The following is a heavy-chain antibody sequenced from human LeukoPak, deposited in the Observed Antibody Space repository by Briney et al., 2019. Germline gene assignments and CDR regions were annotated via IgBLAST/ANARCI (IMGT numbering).Heavy chain of an antibody. J-gene: IGHJ6*02. Sequence: PGGSLRLSCAASGFSFSSYSMNWVRQAPGKGLEWISYISTSETIYYADSVKGRFTISRDTAQSSLYLQINSLRVEDTAVYYCARDGSSMGNLHYYAFDAWGQGTTVTVAS. CDR3: ARDGSSMGNLHYYAFDA. CDR1: GFSFSSYS. V-gene: IGHV3-48*01. CDR2: ISTSETI. D-gene: IGHD2-15*01.